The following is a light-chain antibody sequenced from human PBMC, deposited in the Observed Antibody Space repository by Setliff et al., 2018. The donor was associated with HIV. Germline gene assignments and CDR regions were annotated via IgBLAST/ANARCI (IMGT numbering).Light chain of an antibody. Sequence: SALTKPASVSGSPGQSITISCTGTSSDVGGYNYVSWYQQHPGKAPELMIYDVTNRPSGVSNRFSGSNSGNTASLTISWLQAEDEADYYCSSYTSNNAGVFGTGTKVTVL. V-gene: IGLV2-14*03. CDR3: SSYTSNNAGV. CDR1: SSDVGGYNY. J-gene: IGLJ1*01. CDR2: DVT.